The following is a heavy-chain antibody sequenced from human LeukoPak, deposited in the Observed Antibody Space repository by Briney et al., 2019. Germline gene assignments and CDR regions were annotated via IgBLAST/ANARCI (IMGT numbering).Heavy chain of an antibody. CDR3: AREPYCGGDCLLHNAFDI. V-gene: IGHV1/OR15-1*04. CDR2: INPNSGGT. J-gene: IGHJ3*02. Sequence: ASVKVSCKASGYIFTDYYMHWVRQAPGQELGWMGRINPNSGGTNYAQKFQGRVTITADESTSTAYMELSSLRSEDTAVYYCAREPYCGGDCLLHNAFDIWGQGTMVTVSS. D-gene: IGHD2-21*01. CDR1: GYIFTDYY.